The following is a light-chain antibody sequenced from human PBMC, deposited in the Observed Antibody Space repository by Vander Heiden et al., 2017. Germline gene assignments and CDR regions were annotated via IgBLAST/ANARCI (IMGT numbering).Light chain of an antibody. J-gene: IGKJ3*01. Sequence: DIQLTQSPSSLSASVGDRVTITCRVSHVISSYLNWYRQKPGKVPKLLIYSASNLQSGVPSRLSGSGSGTDFTLTISRLQPEDVASFYGQRTNNAPFTFGPGTKVDIK. V-gene: IGKV1-27*01. CDR3: QRTNNAPFT. CDR1: HVISSY. CDR2: SAS.